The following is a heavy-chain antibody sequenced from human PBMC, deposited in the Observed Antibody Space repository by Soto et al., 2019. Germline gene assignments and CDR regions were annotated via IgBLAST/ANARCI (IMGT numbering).Heavy chain of an antibody. CDR3: ARVVTGSSCYDS. Sequence: SETLSLTCTVSGGSISSYYWSWIRQPPGEGLEWIGYIYYSGSTSYNPSLRSRVTISVDMSKNQYSLELSSVTAADTAVYFCARVVTGSSCYDSWGQGTLVTVSS. CDR1: GGSISSYY. CDR2: IYYSGST. D-gene: IGHD2-2*01. J-gene: IGHJ4*02. V-gene: IGHV4-59*08.